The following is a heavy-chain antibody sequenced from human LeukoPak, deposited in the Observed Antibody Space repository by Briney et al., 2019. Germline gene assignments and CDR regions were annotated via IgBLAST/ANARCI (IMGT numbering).Heavy chain of an antibody. CDR3: ARERGQLVHGFDY. CDR1: GFTFSSYS. Sequence: PGGSLRLSCAASGFTFSSYSMNWVRQAPGKGLEWVSSISSSSSYIYYADSVKGRFTISRDNAKNSLYLQMNSLRAEDTAVYYCARERGQLVHGFDYWGQGTLVTVSS. CDR2: ISSSSSYI. D-gene: IGHD6-6*01. J-gene: IGHJ4*02. V-gene: IGHV3-21*01.